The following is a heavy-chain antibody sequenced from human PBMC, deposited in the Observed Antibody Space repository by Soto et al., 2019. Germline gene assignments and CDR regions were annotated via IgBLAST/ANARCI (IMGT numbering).Heavy chain of an antibody. V-gene: IGHV3-23*01. CDR1: GFTFSNYA. D-gene: IGHD1-26*01. J-gene: IGHJ6*02. CDR3: ANPPPTMESTIYYYDGMDV. Sequence: EVQLLESGGGLVQPGGSLSLSCAASGFTFSNYAMTWVRQAPGKGLEWVSAISGSGGSTYYADSVKGRFTISRDNSKNTLYLQTDSLRAEDTAVYYCANPPPTMESTIYYYDGMDVWGQGTTVTVSS. CDR2: ISGSGGST.